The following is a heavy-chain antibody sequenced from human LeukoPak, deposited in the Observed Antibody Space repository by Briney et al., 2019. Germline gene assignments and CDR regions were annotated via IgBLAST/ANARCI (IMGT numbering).Heavy chain of an antibody. CDR3: ASEVPYYYYMDV. V-gene: IGHV3-7*01. D-gene: IGHD3-10*01. CDR2: IRQDGSEK. J-gene: IGHJ6*03. Sequence: PGGSLRLSCAASGLTFSSYWMSWVRQAPGKGLEWVANIRQDGSEKYYVDSVKGRFTISRDNAKNSLYLQMNSLRVEDTAVYYCASEVPYYYYMDVWGKGTTVTVSS. CDR1: GLTFSSYW.